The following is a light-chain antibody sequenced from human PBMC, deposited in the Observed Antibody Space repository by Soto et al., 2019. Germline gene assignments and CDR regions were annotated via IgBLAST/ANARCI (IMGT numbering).Light chain of an antibody. CDR1: QRVSRN. CDR3: QQYNNWTPGT. Sequence: EIHMPQSPATLSVSPGPRVTRSCRASQRVSRNLAWYQQKPGQAPRLLIYGASTRATRIPARFSGSESGTELTLTISSLQSEAFEVYSCQQYNNWTPGTFGQGTKVDIK. J-gene: IGKJ1*01. CDR2: GAS. V-gene: IGKV3-15*01.